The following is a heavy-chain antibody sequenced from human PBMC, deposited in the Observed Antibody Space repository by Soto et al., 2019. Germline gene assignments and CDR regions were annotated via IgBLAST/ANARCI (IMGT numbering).Heavy chain of an antibody. Sequence: QVQLVQSGAEVKKPGSSVKVSCKASGGTFSSYTISWVRQAPGQGLEWMGRIIPILGIANYAQKFQGRVTITADKSTSTAYMKLSSLRSEDTAVYYCARDCGSGYDFDYWGQGTLVTVSS. D-gene: IGHD5-12*01. CDR1: GGTFSSYT. CDR3: ARDCGSGYDFDY. CDR2: IIPILGIA. J-gene: IGHJ4*02. V-gene: IGHV1-69*08.